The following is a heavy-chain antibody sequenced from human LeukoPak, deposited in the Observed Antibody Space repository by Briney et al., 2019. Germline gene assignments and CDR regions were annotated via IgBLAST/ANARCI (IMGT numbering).Heavy chain of an antibody. D-gene: IGHD5-12*01. CDR3: AKTSGYRRFDP. CDR2: ISGSGGST. J-gene: IGHJ5*02. Sequence: GGSLGLSCAASGFTFSSYAMSWVRQAPGKGLEWVSAISGSGGSTYFADSVKGRFTISRDNSKNTLYLQMNSLSAEDTAVYYCAKTSGYRRFDPWGQGTLVTVSS. CDR1: GFTFSSYA. V-gene: IGHV3-23*01.